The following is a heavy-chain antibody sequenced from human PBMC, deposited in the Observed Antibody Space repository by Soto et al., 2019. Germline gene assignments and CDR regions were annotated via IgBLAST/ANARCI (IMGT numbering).Heavy chain of an antibody. Sequence: QVQLQESGPGLVKPSQTLSLTCTVSGGSISSGNYYWSWIRQPPEKGLEWIGFISYSGSTYYSTSLKSRVTISVDTSKGQSSLNLSFVTAADTAVYYWATLGTPATGLYFFDYWGQGALVSVSS. V-gene: IGHV4-30-4*01. CDR1: GGSISSGNYY. CDR3: ATLGTPATGLYFFDY. CDR2: ISYSGST. J-gene: IGHJ4*02. D-gene: IGHD2-15*01.